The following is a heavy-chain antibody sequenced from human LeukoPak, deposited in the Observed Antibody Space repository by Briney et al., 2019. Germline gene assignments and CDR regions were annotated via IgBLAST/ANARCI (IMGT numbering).Heavy chain of an antibody. J-gene: IGHJ6*03. V-gene: IGHV3-7*01. CDR2: IKEDGSDK. CDR3: ARVIRNANYYYSYMDV. Sequence: GGSLRLSCAASGFTFSSYWMSWVRQAPGKGLEWVANIKEDGSDKSYLDSVKGRFTISRDTAKNSLSLQMNSLRVEDTAVYYCARVIRNANYYYSYMDVWGKGTTVTVSS. CDR1: GFTFSSYW.